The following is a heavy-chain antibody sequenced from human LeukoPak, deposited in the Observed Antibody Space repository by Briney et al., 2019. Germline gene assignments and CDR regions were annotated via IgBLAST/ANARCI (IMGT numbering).Heavy chain of an antibody. V-gene: IGHV3-15*01. CDR3: TTATTVSQDYFDY. CDR2: IKSKTDGGTT. CDR1: GFTFSNAW. D-gene: IGHD4-17*01. Sequence: GGSLTLSCAASGFTFSNAWMSWVRQAPGKGLEWVGRIKSKTDGGTTDYAAPVKGRFTISRDESKNTLYLQMNSLKTEDTAVYYCTTATTVSQDYFDYWGQGTLVTVSS. J-gene: IGHJ4*02.